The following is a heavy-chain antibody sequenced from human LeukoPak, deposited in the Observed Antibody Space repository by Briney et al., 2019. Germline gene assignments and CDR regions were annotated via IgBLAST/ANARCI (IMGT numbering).Heavy chain of an antibody. CDR2: MYNSGST. CDR1: RGSLSGSY. V-gene: IGHV4-59*01. J-gene: IGHJ4*02. D-gene: IGHD4-17*01. Sequence: SETLSLTCTVCRGSLSGSYWSWIRPPPGKGREWIAYMYNSGSTNYNPSLKSRVTISIDTSKNQFSLKLSSLTAADTAIYHCARGIESYGDYGYWGQGILVTVSS. CDR3: ARGIESYGDYGY.